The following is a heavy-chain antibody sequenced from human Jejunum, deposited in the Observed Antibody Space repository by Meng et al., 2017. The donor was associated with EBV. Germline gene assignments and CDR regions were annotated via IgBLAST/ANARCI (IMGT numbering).Heavy chain of an antibody. J-gene: IGHJ5*02. Sequence: VVVVQSVGEVKKPGASVSVSFKASGYTFTSYDINWVRQATGQGREWMGWMNPNSGNTGYAQKFQGRVTMTRNTSISTAYMELSSLRSEDTAVYYCARGASYGSALPWGQGTLVTVSS. CDR1: GYTFTSYD. V-gene: IGHV1-8*01. D-gene: IGHD5-18*01. CDR2: MNPNSGNT. CDR3: ARGASYGSALP.